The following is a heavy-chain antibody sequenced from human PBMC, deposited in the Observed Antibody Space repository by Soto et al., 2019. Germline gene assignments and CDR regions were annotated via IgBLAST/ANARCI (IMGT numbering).Heavy chain of an antibody. D-gene: IGHD2-2*01. J-gene: IGHJ3*02. CDR1: GFTFSDYY. CDR3: ATYCSSTSCPEYAFDI. V-gene: IGHV3-11*01. CDR2: ISSSGSTI. Sequence: GGSLRLSCAASGFTFSDYYMSWIRQAPGKGLEWVSYISSSGSTIYYADSVKGRFTISRDNAKNSLYLQMNSLRAEDTAVYYCATYCSSTSCPEYAFDIWGQGTMVTVSS.